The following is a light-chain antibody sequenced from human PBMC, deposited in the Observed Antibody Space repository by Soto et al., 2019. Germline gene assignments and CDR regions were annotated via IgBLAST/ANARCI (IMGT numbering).Light chain of an antibody. V-gene: IGKV3D-15*01. CDR3: QQYNNWPPIT. J-gene: IGKJ5*01. CDR1: QSVSSK. CDR2: GAS. Sequence: ETVMTQSTSTLSVSAGERATLSWGASQSVSSKLAWYQQKPAQAPRLLVYGASTRATGIPARFSGSGSATEFTPSISSLQSEDSAVYYCQQYNNWPPITFGQGTRLEIK.